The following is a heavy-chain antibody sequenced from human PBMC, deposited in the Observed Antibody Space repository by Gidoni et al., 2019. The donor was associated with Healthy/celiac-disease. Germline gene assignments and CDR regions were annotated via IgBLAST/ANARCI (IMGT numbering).Heavy chain of an antibody. CDR1: GYTFTNYG. CDR3: ARSDRYYYDTRSAFDI. CDR2: ISGYNGNT. D-gene: IGHD3-22*01. J-gene: IGHJ3*02. V-gene: IGHV1-18*01. Sequence: QVQLVQSGAEVKKPGASVKVSCKASGYTFTNYGISWVRQAPGQGLEWMGWISGYNGNTKYPQKLQGRVTMTTDTSTRTAYMELRSLRSDDTAVYYCARSDRYYYDTRSAFDIWGQGTMVTVSS.